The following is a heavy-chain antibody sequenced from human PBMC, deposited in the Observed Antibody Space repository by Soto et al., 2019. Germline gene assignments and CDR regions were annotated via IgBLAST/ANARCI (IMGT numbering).Heavy chain of an antibody. CDR2: VNPIGGGT. CDR3: AKDSGSGWNFDS. D-gene: IGHD6-19*01. Sequence: ASVKVSCKASGYSFTDYYLHWVRQAPGQGLEWMGWVNPIGGGTKYTQKFQGRVTMTRDTSINTAYMELSRLTSDDTAVFYCAKDSGSGWNFDSWGQGTLVTVSS. J-gene: IGHJ4*02. V-gene: IGHV1-2*02. CDR1: GYSFTDYY.